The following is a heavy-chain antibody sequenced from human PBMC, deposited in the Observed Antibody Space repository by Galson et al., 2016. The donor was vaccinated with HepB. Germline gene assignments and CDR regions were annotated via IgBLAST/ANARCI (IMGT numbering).Heavy chain of an antibody. CDR2: ISRSGDST. V-gene: IGHV3-23*01. D-gene: IGHD2-2*01. CDR3: VQGSTAPAA. Sequence: SLRLSCAASGFTFNNYGMTWVRQPPGKGLEVVSSISRSGDSTDYTDSVKGRFTISRDNSKNTLYLQMNSLRAEDTAVYYCVQGSTAPAAWGKGTAVTVSS. J-gene: IGHJ6*04. CDR1: GFTFNNYG.